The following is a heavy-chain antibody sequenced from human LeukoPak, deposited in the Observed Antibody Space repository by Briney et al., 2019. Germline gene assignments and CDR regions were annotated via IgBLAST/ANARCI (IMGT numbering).Heavy chain of an antibody. J-gene: IGHJ4*02. CDR2: IYYSGST. CDR3: ARTGSTVTMLYPFDH. CDR1: GGSIRSYY. Sequence: PSETLSLTCTVSGGSIRSYYWSWIRQLPGKGLECFGYIYYSGSTNYNPSLKSRVSISVDTSKNQFSLKLSSVTAADTAVYYCARTGSTVTMLYPFDHWGQGTLVTVSS. V-gene: IGHV4-59*01. D-gene: IGHD4-17*01.